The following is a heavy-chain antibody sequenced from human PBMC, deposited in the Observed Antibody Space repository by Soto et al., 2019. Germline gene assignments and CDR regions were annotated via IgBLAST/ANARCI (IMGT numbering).Heavy chain of an antibody. Sequence: QPGGSLRLSCAASGFTFSSYGMHWVRQAPGKGLEWVAVIWYDGSNKYYADSVKGRFTISRDNSKNTLYLQMNSLRAEDTAVYYCARGPSMVRGNNWFDPWGQGTLVTVSS. J-gene: IGHJ5*02. CDR2: IWYDGSNK. D-gene: IGHD3-10*01. V-gene: IGHV3-33*01. CDR3: ARGPSMVRGNNWFDP. CDR1: GFTFSSYG.